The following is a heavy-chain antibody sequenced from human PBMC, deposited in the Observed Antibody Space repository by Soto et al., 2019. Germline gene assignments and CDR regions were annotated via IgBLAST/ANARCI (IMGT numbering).Heavy chain of an antibody. CDR3: ARYRAAAGPRYFDC. V-gene: IGHV3-11*01. CDR2: ISSSGNTI. J-gene: IGHJ4*02. Sequence: QVQLVESGGGLVKPGGSLRLSCAASGFTFSDYYMSWIRQAPEKGLEWVSYISSSGNTIYYADSVKGRFTISRDNAKNSLYLQMTSLRAEDTAVYYCARYRAAAGPRYFDCWGLGTLVTVSS. CDR1: GFTFSDYY. D-gene: IGHD6-25*01.